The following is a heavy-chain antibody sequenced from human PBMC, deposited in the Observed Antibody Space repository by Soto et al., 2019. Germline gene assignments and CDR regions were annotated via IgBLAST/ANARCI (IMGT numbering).Heavy chain of an antibody. CDR1: GFIFSDYS. CDR3: AKDQRGWVPAATTLPIPYCFDS. CDR2: ISGGGDNK. Sequence: QVQLVESGGGVVQPGRSLRLSCAASGFIFSDYSMHWVRQAPGKGLEWVASISGGGDNKQYADFVKGRFTMSRDNSKKMVFLQMSSLRADDSAIYYCAKDQRGWVPAATTLPIPYCFDSWGQGTLVTVSS. J-gene: IGHJ4*02. D-gene: IGHD2-2*01. V-gene: IGHV3-30-3*01.